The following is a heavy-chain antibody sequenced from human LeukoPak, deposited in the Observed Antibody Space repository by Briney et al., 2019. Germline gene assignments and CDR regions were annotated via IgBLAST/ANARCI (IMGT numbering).Heavy chain of an antibody. V-gene: IGHV1-2*02. Sequence: GASVKVSCKASGYTFTGYYMHWVRQAPGQGLEWMGWINPNSGGTNYAQKFQGRVTMTRDTSISTAYTELSRLRSDDTAVYYCARVPAADPGYYGMDVWGQGTTVTVSS. CDR2: INPNSGGT. CDR1: GYTFTGYY. D-gene: IGHD6-13*01. CDR3: ARVPAADPGYYGMDV. J-gene: IGHJ6*02.